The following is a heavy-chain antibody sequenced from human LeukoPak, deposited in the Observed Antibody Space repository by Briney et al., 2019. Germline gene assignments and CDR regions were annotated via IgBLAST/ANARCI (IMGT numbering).Heavy chain of an antibody. D-gene: IGHD3-22*01. J-gene: IGHJ4*02. Sequence: GGSLRLSCAASGFTFNNAWMNWVRQAPGKGLEWVANINQGGSEKYYVDSVKGRFTISRDNAKNSLYLEMNSLRAEDTAVYYCLRENHDSGWSFDYWGQGTLVTVSS. CDR3: LRENHDSGWSFDY. CDR1: GFTFNNAW. V-gene: IGHV3-7*01. CDR2: INQGGSEK.